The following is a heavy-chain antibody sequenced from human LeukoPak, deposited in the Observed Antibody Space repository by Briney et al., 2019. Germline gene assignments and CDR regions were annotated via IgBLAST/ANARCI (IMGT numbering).Heavy chain of an antibody. V-gene: IGHV1-2*02. CDR3: ARGILTYYDILTGGFWFDP. D-gene: IGHD3-9*01. CDR2: INPNSGGT. CDR1: GYTFTGYY. J-gene: IGHJ5*02. Sequence: ASVKVSCKASGYTFTGYYMHWVRQAPGQGLERMGWINPNSGGTNYAQKFQGRVTMTRDTSISTAYMELSRLRSDDTAVYYCARGILTYYDILTGGFWFDPWGQGTLVTVSS.